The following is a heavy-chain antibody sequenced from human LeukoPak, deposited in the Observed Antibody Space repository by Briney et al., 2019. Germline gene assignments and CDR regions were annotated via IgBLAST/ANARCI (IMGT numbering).Heavy chain of an antibody. CDR3: AKGLEVGGAKGADY. CDR1: GFTVSSTY. V-gene: IGHV3-53*01. J-gene: IGHJ4*02. D-gene: IGHD1-26*01. Sequence: GGSLRLSCAASGFTVSSTYMSWVRQAPGKGLEWVSVIESGGRTYYADSVKGRFTISRDNSKNTLYLQLNSLRVEDTAVYYCAKGLEVGGAKGADYWGQGTLVTVSS. CDR2: IESGGRT.